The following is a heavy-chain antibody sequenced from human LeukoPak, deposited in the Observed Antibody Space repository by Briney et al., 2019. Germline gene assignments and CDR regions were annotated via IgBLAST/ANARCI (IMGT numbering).Heavy chain of an antibody. D-gene: IGHD3-10*01. CDR3: ARLKAPPRNMVRGVIGLSYYYYYMDV. CDR2: INHSGST. Sequence: SETLSLTCAVYGGSFSGYYWSWIRQPPGKGLEWIGEINHSGSTNYNPSLKSRVTISVDTSKNQFSLKLSSVTAADTAVYYCARLKAPPRNMVRGVIGLSYYYYYMDVWGKGTTVTISS. J-gene: IGHJ6*03. V-gene: IGHV4-34*01. CDR1: GGSFSGYY.